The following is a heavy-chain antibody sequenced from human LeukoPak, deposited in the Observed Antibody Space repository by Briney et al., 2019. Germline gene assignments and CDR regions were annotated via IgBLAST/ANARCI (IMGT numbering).Heavy chain of an antibody. CDR2: IILIVGIA. J-gene: IGHJ4*02. V-gene: IGHV1-69*04. CDR1: GGTFSSYA. CDR3: ARYYYDSSGFSPTFFHC. D-gene: IGHD3-22*01. Sequence: SVKVSCKASGGTFSSYAIIWVRQAPGQGLEGMGRIILIVGIANYAQQSHGRVTITADKSPSTAYMEMSSLRCEHTAVYYCARYYYDSSGFSPTFFHCWGQGTLVTVSS.